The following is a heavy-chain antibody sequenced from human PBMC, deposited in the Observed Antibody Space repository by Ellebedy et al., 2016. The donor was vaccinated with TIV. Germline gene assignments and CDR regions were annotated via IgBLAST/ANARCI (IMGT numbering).Heavy chain of an antibody. CDR2: ISGSGGST. CDR3: AKDGGYSAYDFFY. D-gene: IGHD5-12*01. V-gene: IGHV3-23*01. J-gene: IGHJ4*02. Sequence: GESLKISXAASGFTFSSYWMSWVRQAPGKGLEWVSAISGSGGSTYYADSVKGRFTISRDNSKNTLYLQMNSLRAEDTAVYYCAKDGGYSAYDFFYWGQGTLVTVSS. CDR1: GFTFSSYW.